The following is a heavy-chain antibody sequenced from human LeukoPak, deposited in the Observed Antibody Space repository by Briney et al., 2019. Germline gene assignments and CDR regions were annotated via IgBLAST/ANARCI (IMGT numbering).Heavy chain of an antibody. Sequence: GASVKVSCKASGYTFTSYGISWVRQAPGQGLEWMGWISAYNGNTNYAQKLQGRVTMTTDTSTSTAYMELRSLSSDDTAVYYCASFAYGSGNKYYYYYGMDVWGQGTTVTVSS. CDR1: GYTFTSYG. CDR2: ISAYNGNT. J-gene: IGHJ6*02. D-gene: IGHD3-10*01. CDR3: ASFAYGSGNKYYYYYGMDV. V-gene: IGHV1-18*01.